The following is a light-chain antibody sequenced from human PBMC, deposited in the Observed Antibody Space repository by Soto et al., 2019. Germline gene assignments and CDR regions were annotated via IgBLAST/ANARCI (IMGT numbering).Light chain of an antibody. Sequence: DIQMTQSPASLSASVGDSVTITCRASQTIRQYLNWYRQKAGKAPELLIHSASTLQTGVPSRFSGSGSGTDFALTISSLQPEDFATYYCQQSYTTPVTFGQGTRLEI. CDR3: QQSYTTPVT. J-gene: IGKJ5*01. CDR2: SAS. CDR1: QTIRQY. V-gene: IGKV1-39*01.